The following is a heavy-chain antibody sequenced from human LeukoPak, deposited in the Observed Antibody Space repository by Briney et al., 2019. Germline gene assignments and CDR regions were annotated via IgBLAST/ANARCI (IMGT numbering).Heavy chain of an antibody. CDR2: IYYSGST. J-gene: IGHJ5*02. D-gene: IGHD3-16*01. CDR3: ARGGDKWIRGGFDP. CDR1: GGSISSGDYY. Sequence: SQTLSLTCTVSGGSISSGDYYWSWIRQPPGKGLEWIGYIYYSGSTYYNPSLKSRVTISVDTSKNQFSLKLSSVTAADTAVYYCARGGDKWIRGGFDPWGQGTLVTVSS. V-gene: IGHV4-30-4*08.